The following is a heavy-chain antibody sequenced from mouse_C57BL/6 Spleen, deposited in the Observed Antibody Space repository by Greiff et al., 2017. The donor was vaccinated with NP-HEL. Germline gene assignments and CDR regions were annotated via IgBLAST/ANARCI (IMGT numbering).Heavy chain of an antibody. D-gene: IGHD1-1*01. V-gene: IGHV3-8*01. CDR2: ISYSGST. CDR1: GYSITSDY. Sequence: EVKLQESGPGLAKPSQTLSLTCSVTGYSITSDYWTWIRKFPGNKLEYMGYISYSGSTYYNPSLKSRISITRDTSKNQYYLQLNSVTTEDTATYYCARGYYGSSYVGYFDVWGTGTTVTVSS. CDR3: ARGYYGSSYVGYFDV. J-gene: IGHJ1*03.